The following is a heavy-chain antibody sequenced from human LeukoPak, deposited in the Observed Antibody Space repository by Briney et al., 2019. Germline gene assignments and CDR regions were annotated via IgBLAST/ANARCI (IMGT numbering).Heavy chain of an antibody. V-gene: IGHV4-31*03. J-gene: IGHJ4*02. D-gene: IGHD3-9*01. Sequence: SETLSLTCTVSGGSISSGGYYWSWIRQHPGKGLEWFGYIYYSGSTYYNPSLKSRVTISEDTSKNHFSLKLSSVTAADTAVYYCATLDILTGPIGYWGQGTLVTVSS. CDR1: GGSISSGGYY. CDR2: IYYSGST. CDR3: ATLDILTGPIGY.